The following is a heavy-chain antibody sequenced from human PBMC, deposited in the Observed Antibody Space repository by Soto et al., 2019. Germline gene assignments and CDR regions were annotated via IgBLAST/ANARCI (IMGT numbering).Heavy chain of an antibody. J-gene: IGHJ6*03. CDR3: ASEYYDFWSGSPSQNYYYYYMDV. D-gene: IGHD3-3*01. CDR2: IYSGGST. Sequence: EVQLVESGGGLVQPGGSLRLSCAASGFTVSRNYISWVRQAPGKGLEWVSVIYSGGSTYYADSVKGRITISRDNSKNTLYLQMNSLRAEDTAVYYCASEYYDFWSGSPSQNYYYYYMDVWGKGTTVTVSS. CDR1: GFTVSRNY. V-gene: IGHV3-66*01.